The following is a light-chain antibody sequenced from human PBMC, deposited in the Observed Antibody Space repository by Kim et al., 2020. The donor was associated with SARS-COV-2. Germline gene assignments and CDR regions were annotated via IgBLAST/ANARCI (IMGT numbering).Light chain of an antibody. Sequence: QSALTQPRSVSGSPRQSVTIPCTGTSSDVGSYNYVSWYQHHPGKAPKLMIYDVSERPSGVPDRFSGSKSGNTASLTISGLQAEDEADYYCSSYAGTYTYWVFGGGTQLTVL. CDR1: SSDVGSYNY. CDR3: SSYAGTYTYWV. CDR2: DVS. V-gene: IGLV2-11*01. J-gene: IGLJ3*02.